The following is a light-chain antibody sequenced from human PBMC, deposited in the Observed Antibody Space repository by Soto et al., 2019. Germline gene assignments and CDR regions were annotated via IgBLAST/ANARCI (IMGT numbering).Light chain of an antibody. V-gene: IGKV3-20*01. J-gene: IGKJ5*01. CDR3: QQYEISPIT. CDR1: QSLSNFF. Sequence: EIVLTQSPGILSLSPGEGATLSCRASQSLSNFFLAWYQQKPGQAPRLLIYGTSIRATGIPDRFSGSGSETDFTLTVNRLEPEDFAVYYCQQYEISPITFGQGTRLEIK. CDR2: GTS.